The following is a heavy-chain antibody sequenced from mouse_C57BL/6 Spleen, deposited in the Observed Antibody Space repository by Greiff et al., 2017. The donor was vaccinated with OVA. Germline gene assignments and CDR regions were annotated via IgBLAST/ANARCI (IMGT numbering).Heavy chain of an antibody. D-gene: IGHD3-1*01. CDR2: IYPGDGDT. CDR3: ARGPPGLCDY. Sequence: QVQLKASGAELVKPGASVKISCKASGYAFSSYWMNWVKQRPGKGLEWIGQIYPGDGDTNYNGKFKGKATLTADKSSSTAYMQLSSLTSEDSAVDCCARGPPGLCDYWGQGTTPTVSS. CDR1: GYAFSSYW. J-gene: IGHJ2*01. V-gene: IGHV1-80*01.